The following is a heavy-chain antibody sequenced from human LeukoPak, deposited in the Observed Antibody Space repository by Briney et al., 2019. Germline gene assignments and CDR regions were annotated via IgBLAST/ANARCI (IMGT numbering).Heavy chain of an antibody. CDR2: IRSSGTST. V-gene: IGHV3-48*03. CDR1: GFTFSSYA. Sequence: GGSLRLSCAASGFTFSSYAMSWVRQAPGKGLEWVSYIRSSGTSTDYTGSVKGRFTISRDNAKNSLYLQMNSLRAEDTAVYYCARMNYVSSGWGAPFDYWGQGTLVTVSS. J-gene: IGHJ4*02. D-gene: IGHD1-7*01. CDR3: ARMNYVSSGWGAPFDY.